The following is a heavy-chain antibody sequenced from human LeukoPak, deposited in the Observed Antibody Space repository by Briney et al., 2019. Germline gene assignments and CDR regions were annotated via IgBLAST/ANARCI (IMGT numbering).Heavy chain of an antibody. V-gene: IGHV3-11*06. CDR3: ARVGRRVAVAGNAFDI. Sequence: GGSLRLSCAASGFTFSDYYMSWIRQAPGKGLECVSYNSSSSSYTNYADSVKGRFTISRDNAKNSLYLQMNSLRAEDTAVYYCARVGRRVAVAGNAFDIWGQGTMVTVSS. D-gene: IGHD6-19*01. J-gene: IGHJ3*02. CDR2: NSSSSSYT. CDR1: GFTFSDYY.